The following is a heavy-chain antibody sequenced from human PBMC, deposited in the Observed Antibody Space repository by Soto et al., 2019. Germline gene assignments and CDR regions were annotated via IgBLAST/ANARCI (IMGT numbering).Heavy chain of an antibody. CDR2: ISWDGGST. J-gene: IGHJ6*02. CDR3: AKDITEGRYYDSSGYSDGMDV. CDR1: GFTFDDYT. V-gene: IGHV3-43*01. Sequence: GGSLRLSCAASGFTFDDYTMHWVRQAPGKGLEWVSLISWDGGSTYYADSVKGRFTISRDNSKNSLYLQMNSLRTEDTALYHCAKDITEGRYYDSSGYSDGMDVWGQGTTVTVSS. D-gene: IGHD3-22*01.